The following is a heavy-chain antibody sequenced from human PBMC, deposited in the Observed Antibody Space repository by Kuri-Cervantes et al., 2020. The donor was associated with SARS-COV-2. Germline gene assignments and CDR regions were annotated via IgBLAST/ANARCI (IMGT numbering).Heavy chain of an antibody. V-gene: IGHV1-46*01. CDR2: INPSGGST. CDR1: GYTFTSYY. J-gene: IGHJ4*02. CDR3: ARVISRITDPYYFDY. D-gene: IGHD3-3*01. Sequence: ASVKVSCKASGYTFTSYYMHWVRQAPGQGLEWMGIINPSGGSTSYAQKFQGRVTMTTDTSTSTAYMELRSLRSDDTAVYYCARVISRITDPYYFDYWGQGTLAT.